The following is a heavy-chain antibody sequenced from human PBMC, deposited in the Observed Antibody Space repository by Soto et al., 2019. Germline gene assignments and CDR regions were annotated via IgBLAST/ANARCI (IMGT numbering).Heavy chain of an antibody. CDR3: AKQVVVAGYYYGMDV. CDR2: ISGSGGST. J-gene: IGHJ6*02. D-gene: IGHD2-15*01. CDR1: GFTFSSYA. Sequence: PGGSLRLSCAASGFTFSSYAMSWVRQAPGKGLEWVSAISGSGGSTYYADSVKGRFTISRDNSKNTLYLQMNSLRAEDTAVYYCAKQVVVAGYYYGMDVWGQGTTVTVSS. V-gene: IGHV3-23*01.